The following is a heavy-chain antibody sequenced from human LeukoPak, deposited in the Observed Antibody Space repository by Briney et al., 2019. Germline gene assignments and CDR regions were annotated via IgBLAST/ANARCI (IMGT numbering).Heavy chain of an antibody. J-gene: IGHJ4*02. CDR1: GGTFISYA. CDR3: AREGSGGYCSSTSCAPLGY. D-gene: IGHD2-2*03. V-gene: IGHV1-69*13. CDR2: IIPIFGTA. Sequence: SVKVSFKASGGTFISYAISWVRQAPGQGLEWMGGIIPIFGTANYAQKFQGRVTITADESTSTAYMELSSLRSEDTAVYYCAREGSGGYCSSTSCAPLGYWGQGTLVTVSS.